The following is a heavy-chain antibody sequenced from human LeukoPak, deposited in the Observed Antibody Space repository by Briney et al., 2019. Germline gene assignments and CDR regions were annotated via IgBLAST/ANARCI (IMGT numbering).Heavy chain of an antibody. CDR2: IYYSGST. V-gene: IGHV4-59*01. CDR1: GGSISSYY. Sequence: SETLSLTCTVSGGSISSYYWSWIRQPPGKGLEWIGYIYYSGSTNYNPSLKSRVTISVDTSKNQFSLKLSSVTAADTAVYYCASYQQLVPDAFDIWGQGTMVTVSS. D-gene: IGHD6-13*01. CDR3: ASYQQLVPDAFDI. J-gene: IGHJ3*02.